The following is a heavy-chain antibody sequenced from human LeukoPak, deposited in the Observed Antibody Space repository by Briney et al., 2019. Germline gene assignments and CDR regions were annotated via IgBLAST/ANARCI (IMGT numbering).Heavy chain of an antibody. Sequence: GGSLRLSCAASGFTFSSYAMHWVRQAPGKGLEWVAVISYDGSNKYYADSVKGRSTISRDNSKNTLYLQMNSLRAEDTAVYYCARGGQQWLVRPFDYWGQGTLVTVSS. D-gene: IGHD6-19*01. V-gene: IGHV3-30-3*01. CDR2: ISYDGSNK. CDR1: GFTFSSYA. CDR3: ARGGQQWLVRPFDY. J-gene: IGHJ4*02.